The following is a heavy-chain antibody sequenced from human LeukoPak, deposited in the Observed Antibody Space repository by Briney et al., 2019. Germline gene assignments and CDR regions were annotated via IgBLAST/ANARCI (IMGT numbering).Heavy chain of an antibody. V-gene: IGHV3-23*01. CDR1: GFTFSSYA. CDR2: ISGSGDNT. CDR3: AKGSYYDSGVFFYFDY. Sequence: GGSLRLSCAASGFTFSSYAMSWVRQAPGKGLEWVSGISGSGDNTYYADSVKGRFTISRDNSKNTLYVQVNSLGTEDTAAYYCAKGSYYDSGVFFYFDYGGQGTLVTVSS. D-gene: IGHD3-22*01. J-gene: IGHJ4*02.